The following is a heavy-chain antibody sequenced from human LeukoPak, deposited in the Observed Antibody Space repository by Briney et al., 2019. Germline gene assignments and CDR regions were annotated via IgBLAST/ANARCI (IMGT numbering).Heavy chain of an antibody. V-gene: IGHV3-33*01. CDR1: GFTFNTYG. J-gene: IGHJ4*01. CDR3: ARALYSYGVLDY. D-gene: IGHD5-18*01. Sequence: GGSLRLSCAASGFTFNTYGMHWVRQAPGKGLEWVAFIWYDGSNKYFADPVKGRFTISRDNSKNSLYLQMNSLRAEDSAMYYCARALYSYGVLDYWGHGTLVSVSS. CDR2: IWYDGSNK.